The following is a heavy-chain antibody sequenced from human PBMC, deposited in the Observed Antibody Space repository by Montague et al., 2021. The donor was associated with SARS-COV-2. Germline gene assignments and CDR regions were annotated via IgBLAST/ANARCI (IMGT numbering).Heavy chain of an antibody. CDR2: VYYNGNI. V-gene: IGHV4-61*01. D-gene: IGHD6-19*01. J-gene: IGHJ4*02. CDR1: AGSVNSGTFY. CDR3: ARAASLAGRFDY. Sequence: SETLSLTCSVSAGSVNSGTFYWNWIRQPPGKGLEWIGYVYYNGNIKHNPSLKSRVSLSLDTSMNQFSLQLNSLTAADTAVYYRARAASLAGRFDYWGQGILITVSS.